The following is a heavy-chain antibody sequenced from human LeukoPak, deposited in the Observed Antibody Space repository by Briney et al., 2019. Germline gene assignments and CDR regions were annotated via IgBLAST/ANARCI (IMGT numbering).Heavy chain of an antibody. CDR1: GYTFTTYD. J-gene: IGHJ5*02. Sequence: ASVNVSCKASGYTFTTYDINWVRQATGQGVEWMGWMNPNSGNTGYAQKFQGRVTMTRNTSISTAYMELSSLRSEDTAVYYRARGRGSGHKENWFDPWGQGTLVTVSS. CDR2: MNPNSGNT. CDR3: ARGRGSGHKENWFDP. V-gene: IGHV1-8*01. D-gene: IGHD6-19*01.